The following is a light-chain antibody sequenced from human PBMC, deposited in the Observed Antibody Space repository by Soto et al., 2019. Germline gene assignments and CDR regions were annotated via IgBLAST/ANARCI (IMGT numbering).Light chain of an antibody. CDR3: QQSYSPLRT. V-gene: IGKV1-39*01. CDR1: QSISSY. J-gene: IGKJ1*01. CDR2: AAS. Sequence: DIQMTQSPSSLSASVGDRVTITCRASQSISSYLNCYQQKPGKAPKLLIYAASSLQSGVPSTFSGSGSGTDFTLTITSLQPEDFATYYCQQSYSPLRTFGQGTKVEIK.